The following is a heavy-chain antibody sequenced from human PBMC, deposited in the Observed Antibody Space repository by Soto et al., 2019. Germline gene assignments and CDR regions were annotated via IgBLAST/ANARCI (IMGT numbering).Heavy chain of an antibody. J-gene: IGHJ4*02. CDR1: GFSFSSYW. V-gene: IGHV3-7*05. CDR2: IKQDGGEK. CDR3: ARDPNYYFDY. Sequence: GGSLGLSCAASGFSFSSYWMTWVRQAPGKGLEWVAYIKQDGGEKYYVDSVEGRFTISRDNAKNSLYPQMNSLRAEDTAVYYCARDPNYYFDYWGQGTLVTVSS.